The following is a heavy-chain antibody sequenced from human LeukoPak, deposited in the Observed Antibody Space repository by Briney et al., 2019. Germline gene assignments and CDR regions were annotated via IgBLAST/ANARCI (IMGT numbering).Heavy chain of an antibody. V-gene: IGHV1-46*01. J-gene: IGHJ6*04. CDR3: ARGVRYFDWLVVVEFGMDV. Sequence: ASVKVSCKASGYTFTSYYMHWVRQAPGQGLEWMGIINPSGGSTSYAQKFQGRVTMTRDTSTSTVYMELSSLRSEDTAVYYCARGVRYFDWLVVVEFGMDVWGKGTTVTVSS. CDR2: INPSGGST. CDR1: GYTFTSYY. D-gene: IGHD3-9*01.